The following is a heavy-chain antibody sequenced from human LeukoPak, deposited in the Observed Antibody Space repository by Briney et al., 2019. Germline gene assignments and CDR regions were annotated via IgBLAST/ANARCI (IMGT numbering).Heavy chain of an antibody. Sequence: GRSLRLSCAASGFTFSSYSMNWVRRAPGKGLEWVSSISSSSSYIYYADSVKGRFTISRDNAKNSLYLQMSSLRADDTAVYYCARVGIITAAGTYDLWGQGTLVTVSS. D-gene: IGHD6-13*01. V-gene: IGHV3-21*01. CDR3: ARVGIITAAGTYDL. CDR1: GFTFSSYS. J-gene: IGHJ5*02. CDR2: ISSSSSYI.